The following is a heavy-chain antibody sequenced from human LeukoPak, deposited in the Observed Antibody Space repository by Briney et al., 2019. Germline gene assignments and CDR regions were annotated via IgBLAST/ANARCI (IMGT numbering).Heavy chain of an antibody. Sequence: SVKVSCKASGGTFSSYAISWVRQAPGQGLEWMGRITPILGIANYAQKFQGRVTITADKSTSTAYMELSSLRSEDTAVYYCARKELAGRGAFDIWGQGTMVTVSS. CDR1: GGTFSSYA. V-gene: IGHV1-69*04. D-gene: IGHD3-10*01. CDR2: ITPILGIA. CDR3: ARKELAGRGAFDI. J-gene: IGHJ3*02.